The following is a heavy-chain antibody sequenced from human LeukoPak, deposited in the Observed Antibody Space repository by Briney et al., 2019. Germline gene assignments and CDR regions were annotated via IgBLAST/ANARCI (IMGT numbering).Heavy chain of an antibody. CDR1: GFTFSSYS. D-gene: IGHD6-19*01. CDR3: ARDMAAVADAFDI. J-gene: IGHJ3*02. Sequence: GALRLSCAASGFTFSSYSMNWVRQAPGKGLEWVSSISSSSSYIYYADSVKGRFTISRDNAKNSLYLQMNSLRAEDTAVYYCARDMAAVADAFDIWGQGTMVTVSS. V-gene: IGHV3-21*01. CDR2: ISSSSSYI.